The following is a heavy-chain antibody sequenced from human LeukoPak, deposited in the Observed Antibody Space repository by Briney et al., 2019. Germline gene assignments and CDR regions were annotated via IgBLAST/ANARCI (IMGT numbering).Heavy chain of an antibody. CDR2: IIPIFGTA. D-gene: IGHD3-10*01. J-gene: IGHJ4*02. V-gene: IGHV1-69*13. CDR3: ARITMVRGVGFEFDY. CDR1: GGTFSSYA. Sequence: SVKVSCKASGGTFSSYAISWVRQAPGQGLEWMGGIIPIFGTANYAQKFQGRVTITADESTSTAYMELSSLRSEDTAVYYCARITMVRGVGFEFDYLGQGTLVTVSS.